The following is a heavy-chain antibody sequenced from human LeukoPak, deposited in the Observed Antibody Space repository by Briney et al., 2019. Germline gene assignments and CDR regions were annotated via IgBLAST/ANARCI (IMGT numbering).Heavy chain of an antibody. CDR3: ARGVCSSTSCYGD. D-gene: IGHD2-2*01. J-gene: IGHJ4*02. CDR2: ISSSSSCI. Sequence: GGSLRLSCAASGFTFSSYSMNWVRQAPGKGLEWVSSISSSSSCIYYADSVKGRFTTSRDNAKNSLYLQMNSLRAEDTAVYYCARGVCSSTSCYGDWGQGTLVTVSS. CDR1: GFTFSSYS. V-gene: IGHV3-21*01.